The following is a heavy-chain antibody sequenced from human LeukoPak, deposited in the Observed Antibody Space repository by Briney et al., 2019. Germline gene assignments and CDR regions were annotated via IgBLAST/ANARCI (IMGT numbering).Heavy chain of an antibody. D-gene: IGHD1-1*01. J-gene: IGHJ4*02. CDR2: IKQDGSDK. CDR1: GFPFSSYW. V-gene: IGHV3-7*01. Sequence: GGSLRLSCAASGFPFSSYWTSWVRQAPGKGLEWVANIKQDGSDKYYVDSVKGRFSISRDNAKNSLYLQLNSLRADDTAVYYCARLTGTTGFDYWGQGTLVTVSS. CDR3: ARLTGTTGFDY.